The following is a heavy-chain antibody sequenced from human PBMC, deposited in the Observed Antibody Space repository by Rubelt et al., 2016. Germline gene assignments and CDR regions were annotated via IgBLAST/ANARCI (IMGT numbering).Heavy chain of an antibody. V-gene: IGHV4-34*01. Sequence: QVQLQQWGAGLLKPSETLSLTCAVYGGSFSGYYWSWIRQPPGKGLEWIGEINHSGSTNYNPSLKSRVTISGDTSKNQFSLKLSVVTAAETAVYYCARGRLLWFGETNAFDIWGQGTMVTVSS. J-gene: IGHJ3*02. CDR2: INHSGST. CDR1: GGSFSGYY. D-gene: IGHD3-10*01. CDR3: ARGRLLWFGETNAFDI.